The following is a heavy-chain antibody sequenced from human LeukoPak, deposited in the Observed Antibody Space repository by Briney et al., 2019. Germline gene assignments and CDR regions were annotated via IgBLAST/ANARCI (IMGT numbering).Heavy chain of an antibody. Sequence: SGGSLRLSCAASGFTFSNYGMHWVRQAPGKGLEWVAFIRYDEINKYYAVSVKGRFTISRDSSKNTLYLQMNSLRVEDTAVYYCATSRVFDYWGQGTLVAVS. V-gene: IGHV3-30*02. CDR2: IRYDEINK. CDR1: GFTFSNYG. CDR3: ATSRVFDY. J-gene: IGHJ4*02.